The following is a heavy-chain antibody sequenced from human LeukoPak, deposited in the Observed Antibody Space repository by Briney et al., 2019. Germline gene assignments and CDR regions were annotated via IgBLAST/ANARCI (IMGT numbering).Heavy chain of an antibody. CDR1: GYSFTNHA. CDR3: AGDWDRGVDP. V-gene: IGHV7-4-1*02. Sequence: GASVKVSCKASGYSFTNHAINWVRQAPGQGLECMGWINTNTGNPTFAQGFTRRFVFSLDTSVSTAYLGISSLKVEDTAVYYCAGDWDRGVDPWGQGTLVTVSS. J-gene: IGHJ5*02. CDR2: INTNTGNP. D-gene: IGHD1-26*01.